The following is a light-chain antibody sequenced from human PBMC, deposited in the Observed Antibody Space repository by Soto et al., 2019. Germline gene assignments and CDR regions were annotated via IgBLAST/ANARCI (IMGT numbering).Light chain of an antibody. CDR3: QQYENYWT. V-gene: IGKV1-5*01. Sequence: DIQMTQSRSTLSATAGERGTITCRASQSISSWLAWYQHKPGKAPKIRIYDASNLDIGVPSRFSGSGSGTEFSLTISNLQPDDCATYYCQQYENYWTFGQGTKVDI. J-gene: IGKJ1*01. CDR1: QSISSW. CDR2: DAS.